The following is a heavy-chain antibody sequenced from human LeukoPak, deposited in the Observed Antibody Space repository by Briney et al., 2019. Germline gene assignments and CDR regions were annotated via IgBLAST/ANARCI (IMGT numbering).Heavy chain of an antibody. J-gene: IGHJ5*02. V-gene: IGHV1-69*05. D-gene: IGHD5-12*01. CDR1: GYTFTGYY. Sequence: ASVKVSCKASGYTFTGYYMHWVRQAPGQGLEWMGRIIPIFGTANYAQKFQGRVTITTDESTSTAYMELSSLRSEDTAVYYCAEDIVATTNWFDPWGQGTLVTVSS. CDR2: IIPIFGTA. CDR3: AEDIVATTNWFDP.